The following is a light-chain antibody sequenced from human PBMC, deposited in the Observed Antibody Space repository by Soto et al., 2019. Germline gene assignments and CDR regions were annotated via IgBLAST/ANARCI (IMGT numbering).Light chain of an antibody. CDR1: QSISSW. J-gene: IGKJ5*01. Sequence: DIQMTQSPSTLSASLGDRVTITCRASQSISSWLAWYQQKPGKAPKLLIYDASTLESGVPSRFSGSGSGTEFTLTISSLQPDDFATYYCQQLNTFPITSGQGTRLEIK. V-gene: IGKV1-5*01. CDR3: QQLNTFPIT. CDR2: DAS.